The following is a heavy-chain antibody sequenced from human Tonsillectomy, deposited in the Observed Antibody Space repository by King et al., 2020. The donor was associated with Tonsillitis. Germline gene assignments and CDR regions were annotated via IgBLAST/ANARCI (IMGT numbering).Heavy chain of an antibody. D-gene: IGHD3-22*01. J-gene: IGHJ3*01. V-gene: IGHV3-21*01. CDR3: ARDDYYDSSGYHPDAFDF. CDR2: ISSSSRYI. CDR1: GFTFSSYT. Sequence: DVQLVESGGGLVKPGGSLRLSCAASGFTFSSYTMNWVRQAPGKGLEWVSSISSSSRYIYYADSVKGRFTISRDNAKNSLYLQMNSLRAEDTAVYYCARDDYYDSSGYHPDAFDFWGQGTMVTDSS.